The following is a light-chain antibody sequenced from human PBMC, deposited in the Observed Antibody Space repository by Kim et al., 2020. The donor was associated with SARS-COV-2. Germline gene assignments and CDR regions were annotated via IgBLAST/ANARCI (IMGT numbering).Light chain of an antibody. J-gene: IGLJ3*02. Sequence: GQSVTIACSGTSSDVGYYKYVSWYQQHPGKAPKLMIYDVSERPSGVPDRFSGSQSGNTASLTISGLQAEDEADYYCCSYAGSYILLYGGGTQLTVL. CDR2: DVS. V-gene: IGLV2-11*03. CDR3: CSYAGSYILL. CDR1: SSDVGYYKY.